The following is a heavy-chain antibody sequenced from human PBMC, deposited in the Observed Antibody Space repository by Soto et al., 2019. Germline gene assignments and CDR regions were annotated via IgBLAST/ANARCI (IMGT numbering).Heavy chain of an antibody. J-gene: IGHJ4*02. Sequence: QVQLVESGGGVIQPGGSLRLSCAASGFTFSNYAMHWVRQAPGKGLEWVAFISYDGSNRYSGDSVKGRFTISRDNSKNTLFLQMNSLRGDDTAVYYCARELRSSGCYWGQGTLVSVSS. D-gene: IGHD6-19*01. V-gene: IGHV3-30-3*01. CDR2: ISYDGSNR. CDR3: ARELRSSGCY. CDR1: GFTFSNYA.